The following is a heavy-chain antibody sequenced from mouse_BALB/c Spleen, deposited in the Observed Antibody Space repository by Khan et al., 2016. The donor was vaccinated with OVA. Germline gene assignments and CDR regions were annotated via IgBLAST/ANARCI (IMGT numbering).Heavy chain of an antibody. J-gene: IGHJ2*01. CDR1: DFNIKDTY. CDR2: IDPANGNT. V-gene: IGHV14-3*02. CDR3: ATTVDY. Sequence: VQLKESGAELVKPGASVKLSCTASDFNIKDTYMHWVKQRPEQGLEWIGRIDPANGNTKYDPKFQGKATITADTSSNTAYLQLSSLTSEDTAVYYCATTVDYWGQGTTLTISS.